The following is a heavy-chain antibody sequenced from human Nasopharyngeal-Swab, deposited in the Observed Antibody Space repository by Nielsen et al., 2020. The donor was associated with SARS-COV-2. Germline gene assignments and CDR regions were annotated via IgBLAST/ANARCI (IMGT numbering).Heavy chain of an antibody. J-gene: IGHJ6*03. Sequence: SQTLSLTCVVYVGSFSSYYWGWIRQPPGKGLEWIAEINQSGSTNYNPSLRSRVTISVDTSKNQFSLRLTSVTAADTAVYYCARGLSGIVPSPFLGLGPYYSYYYMDVWGKGTTVTVSS. CDR1: VGSFSSYY. CDR2: INQSGST. CDR3: ARGLSGIVPSPFLGLGPYYSYYYMDV. D-gene: IGHD2-8*01. V-gene: IGHV4-34*01.